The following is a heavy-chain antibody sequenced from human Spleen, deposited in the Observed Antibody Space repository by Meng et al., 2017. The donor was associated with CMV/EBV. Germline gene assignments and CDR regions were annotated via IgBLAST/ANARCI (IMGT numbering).Heavy chain of an antibody. Sequence: SETLSLTCAVYGGSFSGYYWGWIRLPPGKGLEWIGSVYYSGTTYYNPSLRSRVTISSDTSKNQFSLKLTSVTAADTAVYYCVRDPELLVPAAATYYYYGMDVWGQGTTVTVSS. D-gene: IGHD2-2*01. V-gene: IGHV4-34*01. CDR1: GGSFSGYY. CDR2: VYYSGTT. J-gene: IGHJ6*02. CDR3: VRDPELLVPAAATYYYYGMDV.